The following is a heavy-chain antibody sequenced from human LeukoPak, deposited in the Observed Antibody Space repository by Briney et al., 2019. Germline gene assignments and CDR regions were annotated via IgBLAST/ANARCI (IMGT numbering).Heavy chain of an antibody. CDR3: AKALDDYVVS. D-gene: IGHD4-17*01. CDR2: IRYDGSNK. CDR1: GFTFSSYG. J-gene: IGHJ5*02. Sequence: PGGSLILSCAASGFTFSSYGMHWVRQAPGKGLEWVAFIRYDGSNKYYADSVKGRFTISRDNSRNTLYLQMNSLRAEDTAVYYCAKALDDYVVSWGQGTLVTVSS. V-gene: IGHV3-30*02.